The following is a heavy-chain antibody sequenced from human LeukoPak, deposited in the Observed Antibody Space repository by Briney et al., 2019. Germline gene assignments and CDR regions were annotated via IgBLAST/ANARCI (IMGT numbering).Heavy chain of an antibody. Sequence: ASVKVSCKASGYTFTGYYMHWVRQAPGQGLEWMGWINPNSGGTNYAQKFQGWVTMTRDTSISTAYMELSSLRSEDTAVYYCARGGNYYDSSGLRSGTDYWGQGTLVTVSS. CDR1: GYTFTGYY. CDR3: ARGGNYYDSSGLRSGTDY. V-gene: IGHV1-2*04. D-gene: IGHD3-22*01. CDR2: INPNSGGT. J-gene: IGHJ4*02.